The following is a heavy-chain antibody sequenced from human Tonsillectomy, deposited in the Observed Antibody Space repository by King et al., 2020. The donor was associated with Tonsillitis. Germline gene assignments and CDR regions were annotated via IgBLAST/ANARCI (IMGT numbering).Heavy chain of an antibody. D-gene: IGHD6-6*01. CDR1: GYTFTSYY. CDR3: ARSPTSEGGAGIAARPVDY. Sequence: VQLVESGAEVKKPGASVKVSCKASGYTFTSYYMHWVRQAPGQGLEWMGIINPSGGSTSYAQKFQGRVTMTRDTSTSTVYLELSSLRSEDTAVYYCARSPTSEGGAGIAARPVDYWGQGTLVTVSS. CDR2: INPSGGST. J-gene: IGHJ4*02. V-gene: IGHV1-46*01.